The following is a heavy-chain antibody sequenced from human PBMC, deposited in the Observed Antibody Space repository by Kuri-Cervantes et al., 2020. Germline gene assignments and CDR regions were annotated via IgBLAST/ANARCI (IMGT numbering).Heavy chain of an antibody. CDR3: ARLETALDY. CDR1: GGSISSYY. CDR2: IYYTGAT. Sequence: GSLRLSCTVSGGSISSYYWSWIRQPPGKGLEWIGYIYYTGATNYNPSLKSRITISADASKNQFSLRLTSVTAADTALYYCARLETALDYWGQGTPVTVSS. D-gene: IGHD5-24*01. V-gene: IGHV4-59*01. J-gene: IGHJ4*02.